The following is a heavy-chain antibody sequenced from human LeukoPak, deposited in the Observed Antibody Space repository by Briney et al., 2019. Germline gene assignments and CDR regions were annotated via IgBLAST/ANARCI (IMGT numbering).Heavy chain of an antibody. CDR1: GFSSSDYT. D-gene: IGHD6-6*01. J-gene: IGHJ4*02. CDR2: IKQDGSQR. CDR3: ARRGGSSSRRSPIDY. Sequence: GGSLRLSCAASGFSSSDYTMNWVRQSPGKGLEWVANIKQDGSQRYYVDSVRGRFTISRDNAKNSLFLQMNGLRAEDTAVYYCARRGGSSSRRSPIDYWGQGTLVTVSS. V-gene: IGHV3-7*01.